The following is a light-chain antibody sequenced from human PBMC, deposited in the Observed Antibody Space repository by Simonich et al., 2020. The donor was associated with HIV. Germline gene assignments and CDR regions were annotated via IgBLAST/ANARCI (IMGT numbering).Light chain of an antibody. CDR2: WAA. CDR3: QQYNNWPPLT. V-gene: IGKV4-1*01. CDR1: QNILYSSNNRHY. J-gene: IGKJ4*01. Sequence: DIVMTQSPDSLSVSLGEWATINCKSSQNILYSSNNRHYLSWYQKKPGQPPKLLIYWAATRESGVPDRFSGSGSGTDFTLTISSLQAEDVAVYYCQQYNNWPPLTFGGGTKVEIK.